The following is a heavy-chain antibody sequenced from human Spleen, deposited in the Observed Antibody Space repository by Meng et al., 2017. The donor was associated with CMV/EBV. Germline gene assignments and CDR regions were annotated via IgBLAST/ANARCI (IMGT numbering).Heavy chain of an antibody. D-gene: IGHD6-19*01. CDR1: GGSFSGYY. V-gene: IGHV4-34*01. Sequence: QVQLQQGGAGLLKPSETLSLTCAVYGGSFSGYYWSWIRQPPGKGLEWIGEINHSGSTNYNPSLKSRVTISVDTSKNQFSLKLSSVTAADTAVYYCARASIAVAGTRYYYYGMDVWGQGTTVTVSS. CDR2: INHSGST. J-gene: IGHJ6*02. CDR3: ARASIAVAGTRYYYYGMDV.